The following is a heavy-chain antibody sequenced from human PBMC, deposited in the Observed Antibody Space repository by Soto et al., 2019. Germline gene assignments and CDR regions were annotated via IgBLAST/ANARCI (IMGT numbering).Heavy chain of an antibody. D-gene: IGHD6-6*01. CDR2: IYSNGDT. Sequence: QVQLQESGPGLVKPSQTLSLTCSVSSDSMNSGGYYWSWIRQHPGKGLEWIGYIYSNGDTSYNPSLKSRVTISVDTSKNQFSLNLTSVTAADTAVYYCARRGGSSSGYYYYAMDVWGQGPTVTVSS. CDR3: ARRGGSSSGYYYYAMDV. V-gene: IGHV4-31*03. J-gene: IGHJ6*02. CDR1: SDSMNSGGYY.